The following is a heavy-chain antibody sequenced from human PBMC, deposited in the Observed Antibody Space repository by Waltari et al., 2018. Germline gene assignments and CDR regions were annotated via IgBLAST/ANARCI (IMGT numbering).Heavy chain of an antibody. J-gene: IGHJ6*02. CDR3: VRDELGSGSTRVDV. Sequence: EVQLVESGGGLVQPGGSLRLSCAASGFPFVRSAWNWVRQAPGKGLEWVSYIDSSGSGTLYADSLKGRFTVSRDNANNSLHLQINSLRAEDTATYYCVRDELGSGSTRVDVWGQGTTVTVSS. V-gene: IGHV3-48*03. CDR2: IDSSGSGT. CDR1: GFPFVRSA. D-gene: IGHD1-7*01.